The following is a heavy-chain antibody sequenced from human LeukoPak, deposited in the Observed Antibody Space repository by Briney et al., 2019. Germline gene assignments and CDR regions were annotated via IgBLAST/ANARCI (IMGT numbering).Heavy chain of an antibody. D-gene: IGHD3-3*01. CDR3: ARDRSGARDAFDI. CDR2: ISSSSSTI. J-gene: IGHJ3*02. CDR1: GFTFSSYS. Sequence: GGSLRLSCAASGFTFSSYSMNWVRQAPGKGLEWVSYISSSSSTIYYADSVKGRFTISRDNAKNSLYLQMNSLRAEDTAVYYCARDRSGARDAFDIWGQGTMVTVSS. V-gene: IGHV3-48*04.